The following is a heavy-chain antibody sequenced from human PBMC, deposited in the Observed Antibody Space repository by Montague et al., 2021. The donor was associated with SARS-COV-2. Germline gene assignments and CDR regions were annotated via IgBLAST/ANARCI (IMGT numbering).Heavy chain of an antibody. Sequence: SETLSLTCAVYGWSFSGYYWSWIRQPPGKGLEWIGEMNHSGSTNYNPSLKSRVTISVDTSKNQFSLKLSSVTAADTAVYYCARGYQLRFLEWSSRQSTFDYWGQGTLATVSS. D-gene: IGHD3-3*01. J-gene: IGHJ4*02. CDR2: MNHSGST. CDR3: ARGYQLRFLEWSSRQSTFDY. CDR1: GWSFSGYY. V-gene: IGHV4-34*01.